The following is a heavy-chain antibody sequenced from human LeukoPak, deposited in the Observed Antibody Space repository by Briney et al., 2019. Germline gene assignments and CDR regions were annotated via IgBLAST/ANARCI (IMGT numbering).Heavy chain of an antibody. CDR3: ATLDPPAGAFDS. Sequence: ASVKVSCKVSGYTLTELSMHCVRQAPGKGLEWMGGFDPEDGVTIYAQKFQGRVTMTEDTSTDTAYMELSSLRSEDTAVYYCATLDPPAGAFDSWGQGTMVTVSS. J-gene: IGHJ3*02. V-gene: IGHV1-24*01. CDR1: GYTLTELS. CDR2: FDPEDGVT. D-gene: IGHD3/OR15-3a*01.